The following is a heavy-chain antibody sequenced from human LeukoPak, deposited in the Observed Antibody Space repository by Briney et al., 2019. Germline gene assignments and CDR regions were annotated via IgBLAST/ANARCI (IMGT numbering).Heavy chain of an antibody. V-gene: IGHV3-7*01. J-gene: IGHJ5*02. D-gene: IGHD1-26*01. CDR1: GFTFSSYW. Sequence: PGGSLRLSCAASGFTFSSYWMSWVRQAPGKGLEWVANIKQDGSEKCYVDSVKGRFTISRDNAKNSLYLQMNSLRAEDTAVYYCARPSIVGAPFRVWFDPWGQGTLVTVSS. CDR3: ARPSIVGAPFRVWFDP. CDR2: IKQDGSEK.